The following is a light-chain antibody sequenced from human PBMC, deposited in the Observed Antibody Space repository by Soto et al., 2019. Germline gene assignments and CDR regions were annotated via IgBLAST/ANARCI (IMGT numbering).Light chain of an antibody. CDR1: QTVSSNY. V-gene: IGKV3-20*01. CDR3: QQYGSSPPFT. Sequence: EIILTQSPDTLSLSPGERATLSCRASQTVSSNYLAWCQQRPGQAPRLLIYAASTRATGIPARFSGSGSGTEFTLTISSLQSEDFAVYYCQQYGSSPPFTFGQGTRLEIK. J-gene: IGKJ5*01. CDR2: AAS.